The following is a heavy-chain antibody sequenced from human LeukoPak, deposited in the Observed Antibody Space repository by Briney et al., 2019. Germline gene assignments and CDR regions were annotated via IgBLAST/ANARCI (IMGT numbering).Heavy chain of an antibody. CDR2: IYYSGST. V-gene: IGHV4-59*01. CDR3: ARGPQPHYYHYYGMDV. CDR1: GGSISSYY. J-gene: IGHJ6*02. Sequence: PSETLSLTCTVSGGSISSYYWSWIRQPPGKGLEWIGYIYYSGSTNYNPSLKSRVTISVDTSKNQFSLKLSSVTAADTAVYYCARGPQPHYYHYYGMDVWGQGTTVTVSS.